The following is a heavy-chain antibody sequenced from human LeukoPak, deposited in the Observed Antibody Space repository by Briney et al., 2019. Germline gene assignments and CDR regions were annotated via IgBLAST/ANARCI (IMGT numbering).Heavy chain of an antibody. CDR2: TYYRSKWYN. CDR1: GDXVSSNSAA. Sequence: SQTLSLTCAISGDXVSSNSAAWNWIRQSPSRGLEWLGSTYYRSKWYNDYAVSVKSRITINPHTSKNQFSLQLNSVTPEDTAVYYCARVGEQWLVFFDYWGQGTLVTVSS. V-gene: IGHV6-1*01. CDR3: ARVGEQWLVFFDY. J-gene: IGHJ4*02. D-gene: IGHD6-19*01.